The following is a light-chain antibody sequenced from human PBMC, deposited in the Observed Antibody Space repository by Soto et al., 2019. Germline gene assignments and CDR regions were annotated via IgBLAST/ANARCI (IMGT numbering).Light chain of an antibody. J-gene: IGKJ3*01. Sequence: EIVLTQSPGTLSLSPGERATLSCRASQSVSSSYLGWYQQKPGQAPRRLIYGASSRATGIPDRFSGSGSGTDFTLTISRLEPEDFAVYYCQQYGSSPFTFGPGTTVDI. CDR1: QSVSSSY. V-gene: IGKV3-20*01. CDR2: GAS. CDR3: QQYGSSPFT.